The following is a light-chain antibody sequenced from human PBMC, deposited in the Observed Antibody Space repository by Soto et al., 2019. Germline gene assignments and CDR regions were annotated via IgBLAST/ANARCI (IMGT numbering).Light chain of an antibody. CDR2: AAS. CDR3: QHGYSTPLT. CDR1: QSISTY. V-gene: IGKV1-39*01. Sequence: DIQMTQSPSSLSASVGDRVTITCRASQSISTYLHWYQQKPGKAPNLLIYAASTLQSGVPSRFSGSGSGTDFTLTISSLQPEDFAIYFCQHGYSTPLTFGGGTKVDIK. J-gene: IGKJ4*01.